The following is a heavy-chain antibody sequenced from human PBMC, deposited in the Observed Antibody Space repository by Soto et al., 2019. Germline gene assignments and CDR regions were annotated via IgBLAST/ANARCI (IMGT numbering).Heavy chain of an antibody. CDR2: ISGSGGST. V-gene: IGHV3-23*01. J-gene: IGHJ4*02. Sequence: PVGSLRLSCAASGFTFSSYAMSWVRQAPGKGLEWVSAISGSGGSTYYADSVKGRFTISRDNSKNTLYLQMNSLRAEDTAVYYCARRGTNSGYEFDYWGQGTLVTVSS. CDR1: GFTFSSYA. CDR3: ARRGTNSGYEFDY. D-gene: IGHD5-12*01.